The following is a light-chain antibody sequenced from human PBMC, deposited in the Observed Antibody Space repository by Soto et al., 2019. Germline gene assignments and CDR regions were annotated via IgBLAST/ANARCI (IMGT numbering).Light chain of an antibody. CDR1: QSVSYSPNNRHH. CDR3: QYYFSTPLS. J-gene: IGKJ4*01. V-gene: IGKV4-1*01. Sequence: DIVMTQSPESLAVSLGETATINCKSSQSVSYSPNNRHHLVWYQQKPGQPHKLLINWASTRESGVPDRFSGSGPVTDFTLTITSLQAEAGADYYCQYYFSTPLSFGGGTKVEIK. CDR2: WAS.